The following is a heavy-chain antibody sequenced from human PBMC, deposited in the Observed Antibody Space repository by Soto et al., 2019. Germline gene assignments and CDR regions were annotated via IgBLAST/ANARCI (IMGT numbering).Heavy chain of an antibody. CDR3: ARGRDWFDP. V-gene: IGHV4-39*01. CDR2: IYYSGST. J-gene: IGHJ5*02. CDR1: GGSISSSSYY. Sequence: SETLSLTCTVSGGSISSSSYYWGWIRQPPGKGLEWIGSIYYSGSTYYNPSLKSRVTISVDTSKNQFSLKLSSVTAADTAVYYCARGRDWFDPWGQGTLVTVSS.